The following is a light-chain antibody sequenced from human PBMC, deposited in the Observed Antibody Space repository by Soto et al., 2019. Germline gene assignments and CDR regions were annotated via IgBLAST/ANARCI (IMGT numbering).Light chain of an antibody. V-gene: IGLV2-23*02. J-gene: IGLJ2*01. CDR3: CSHASSTTVV. CDR1: ASDVGSYNL. Sequence: QSVLPQPASGSDFLGHSITISCTGTASDVGSYNLVSWYQHHPGKAPKLMIYDVSKRPSGVSNRFSGSRSGNTASLTISGLQAEDEADYYCCSHASSTTVVFGGGTKLTVL. CDR2: DVS.